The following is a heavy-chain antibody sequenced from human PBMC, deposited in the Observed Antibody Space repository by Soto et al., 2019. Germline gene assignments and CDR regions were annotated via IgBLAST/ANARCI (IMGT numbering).Heavy chain of an antibody. V-gene: IGHV3-30*18. Sequence: GGSLRLSCAASGFTFSSYGMHWVRQAPGKGLEWVAVISYDGSNKYYADSVKGRFTISRDNSKNTLYLQMNSLRAEDTAVYYCAKVLPGGSYSLDYWGQGTLVTVSS. J-gene: IGHJ4*02. CDR1: GFTFSSYG. D-gene: IGHD1-26*01. CDR3: AKVLPGGSYSLDY. CDR2: ISYDGSNK.